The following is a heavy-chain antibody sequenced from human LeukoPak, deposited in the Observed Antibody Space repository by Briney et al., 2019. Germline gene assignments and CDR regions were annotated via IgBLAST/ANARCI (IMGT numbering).Heavy chain of an antibody. Sequence: GRSLRLSCAASGFTFSSYAMHWVRQAPGKGLEWVAVISYDGSNKYYADSVKGRFTISRDNSKNTLYLQMNSLRAEDTAVYYCARGGSSGYYYSYWGQGTLVTVSS. CDR1: GFTFSSYA. D-gene: IGHD3-22*01. J-gene: IGHJ4*02. CDR3: ARGGSSGYYYSY. CDR2: ISYDGSNK. V-gene: IGHV3-30*07.